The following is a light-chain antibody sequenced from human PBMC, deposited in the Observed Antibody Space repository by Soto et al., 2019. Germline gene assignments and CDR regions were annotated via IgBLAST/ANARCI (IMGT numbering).Light chain of an antibody. CDR2: GAS. V-gene: IGKV1-39*01. J-gene: IGKJ2*01. CDR1: QTFSGH. Sequence: DIQMTQSPSSLSASVGDTVTITCRANQTFSGHLNWYQQKPGKAPNLLIYGASFLQSGVPSRFSGSGSGTDFTLTISSLQPEDSLTYYCQQSYRIAPTFGRGTKVEI. CDR3: QQSYRIAPT.